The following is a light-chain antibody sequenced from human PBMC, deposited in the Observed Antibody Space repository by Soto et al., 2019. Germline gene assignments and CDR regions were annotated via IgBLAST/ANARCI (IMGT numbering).Light chain of an antibody. J-gene: IGKJ5*01. CDR3: QQYNNWTIT. Sequence: EIVITQSPATLSVSPGERATLSCRASQRVSSNLAWYQQKPGQAPRLLIYGASTRATGIPARFSGSGSGTEFTLTISSLQSEDFAVYYCQQYNNWTITFGQGTRLEIK. CDR1: QRVSSN. V-gene: IGKV3-15*01. CDR2: GAS.